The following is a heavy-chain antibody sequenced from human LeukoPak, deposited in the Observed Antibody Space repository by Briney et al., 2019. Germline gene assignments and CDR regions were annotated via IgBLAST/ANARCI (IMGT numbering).Heavy chain of an antibody. D-gene: IGHD3-22*01. CDR2: IIPIFGTA. CDR1: GYTFTSYA. V-gene: IGHV1-69*05. CDR3: ARASYYYDSSGYPTYFDY. Sequence: SVKVSCKASGYTFTSYAISWVRQAPGQGLEWMGRIIPIFGTANYAQKFQGRVTITTDESTSTAYMELSSLRSEDTAVYYCARASYYYDSSGYPTYFDYWGQGTLVTVSS. J-gene: IGHJ4*02.